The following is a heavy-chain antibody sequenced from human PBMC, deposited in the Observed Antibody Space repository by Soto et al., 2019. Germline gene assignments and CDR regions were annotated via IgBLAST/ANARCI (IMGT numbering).Heavy chain of an antibody. Sequence: ETLSLTCTVSGGSISSYYWSWIRQPPGKGLEWIVYLYYSGSTNYNPSLKSRVTISVDTSKNQFSLKLSSVTAADTAVYYCARSLNSGTSGYGMDVWGQGTTVTVSS. D-gene: IGHD3-10*01. CDR2: LYYSGST. J-gene: IGHJ6*02. CDR3: ARSLNSGTSGYGMDV. V-gene: IGHV4-59*01. CDR1: GGSISSYY.